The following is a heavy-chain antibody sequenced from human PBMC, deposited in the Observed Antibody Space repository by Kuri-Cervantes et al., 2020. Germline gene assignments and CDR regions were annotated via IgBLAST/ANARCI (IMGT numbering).Heavy chain of an antibody. CDR2: IKQDGSEK. V-gene: IGHV3-7*03. D-gene: IGHD3-22*01. J-gene: IGHJ4*02. Sequence: GESLKISWAASGFTFSSYWMSWVRQAPGKGLEWVANIKQDGSEKYYVDSVKGRFTIPRDNAKNSLYLQMNSLRAEDTAVYYCARSPRYDSSGYRDYFDYWGQGTLVTVSS. CDR1: GFTFSSYW. CDR3: ARSPRYDSSGYRDYFDY.